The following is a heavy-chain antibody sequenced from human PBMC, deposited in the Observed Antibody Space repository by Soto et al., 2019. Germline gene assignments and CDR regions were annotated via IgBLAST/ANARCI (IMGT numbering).Heavy chain of an antibody. V-gene: IGHV3-30-3*01. Sequence: SGGSLRLSCVASGFTFGTYAIHWVRQAPGKGLQWVALTSYEGSNTYYADSVKGRFTVSRDNSKSTLYLQMNSLRPEDTGVYYCARVTPGNNLYYFSGMDVWGQGTSVTVSS. CDR3: ARVTPGNNLYYFSGMDV. D-gene: IGHD1-1*01. CDR2: TSYEGSNT. CDR1: GFTFGTYA. J-gene: IGHJ6*02.